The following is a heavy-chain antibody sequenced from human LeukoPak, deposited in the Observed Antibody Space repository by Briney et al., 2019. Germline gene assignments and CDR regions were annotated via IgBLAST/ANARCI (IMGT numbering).Heavy chain of an antibody. CDR3: ARGTGLDY. D-gene: IGHD1-14*01. V-gene: IGHV3-48*02. Sequence: GGSLRLPCAASGFTFNSYAMNWVRQAPGKGLEWVSYISSSGDSIYYADSVKGRFTVSRDNAKKSLYLHMNSLRDDDTAVYYCARGTGLDYWGQGTLVTVSS. CDR2: ISSSGDSI. J-gene: IGHJ4*02. CDR1: GFTFNSYA.